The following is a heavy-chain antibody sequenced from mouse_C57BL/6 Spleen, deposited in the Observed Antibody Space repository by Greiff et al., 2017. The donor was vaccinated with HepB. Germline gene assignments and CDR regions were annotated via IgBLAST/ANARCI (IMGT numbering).Heavy chain of an antibody. J-gene: IGHJ2*01. V-gene: IGHV1-53*01. D-gene: IGHD1-1*01. Sequence: QVQLQQPGTELVKPGASVKLSCKASGYTFTSYWMHWVKQRPGQGLEWIGNINPSNGGTNYNEKFKSKATLTVDKSSSTAYMQLSSLTSADSAVYYWARPYYYGSSYDYFDYWGQGTTLTVSS. CDR2: INPSNGGT. CDR3: ARPYYYGSSYDYFDY. CDR1: GYTFTSYW.